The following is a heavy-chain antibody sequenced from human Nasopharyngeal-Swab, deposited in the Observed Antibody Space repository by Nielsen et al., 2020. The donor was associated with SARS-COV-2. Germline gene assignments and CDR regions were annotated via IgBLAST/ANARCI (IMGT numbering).Heavy chain of an antibody. CDR1: GFTFSSYS. Sequence: GGSLRLSCAASGFTFSSYSMNWVRPAPGQGLEWVSSISSSSSYIYYADSVKGRFTIPRDNAKNALYLQMNSLRAEDTAVYYCARITVAGDYYYGMDVWGQGTTVTVSS. V-gene: IGHV3-21*01. CDR3: ARITVAGDYYYGMDV. CDR2: ISSSSSYI. D-gene: IGHD6-19*01. J-gene: IGHJ6*02.